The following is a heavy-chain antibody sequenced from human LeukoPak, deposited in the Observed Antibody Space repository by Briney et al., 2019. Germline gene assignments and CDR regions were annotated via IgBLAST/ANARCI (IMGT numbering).Heavy chain of an antibody. V-gene: IGHV4-38-2*02. J-gene: IGHJ4*02. Sequence: SETLSLTRSVSGYSISSAYYWGWTRQPPGKGLEWIGTMYHSGSTNYNPSLKSRVTISVDTSKNQFSLKLSSVTAADTAVYFCARGFRGDNFDYWGQGTLVTVSS. D-gene: IGHD7-27*01. CDR3: ARGFRGDNFDY. CDR1: GYSISSAYY. CDR2: MYHSGST.